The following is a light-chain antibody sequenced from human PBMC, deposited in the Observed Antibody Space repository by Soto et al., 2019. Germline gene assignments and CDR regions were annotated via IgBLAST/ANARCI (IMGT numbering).Light chain of an antibody. CDR3: QQANSFPPT. CDR1: QGVNSW. J-gene: IGKJ3*01. V-gene: IGKV1-12*01. CDR2: AAS. Sequence: DIQMTQSPSSVSASVGDRVTITCRASQGVNSWLAWYQQKPGKAPNLLIYAASSLQSGVPSRFSGSGSGTEFTLTISRLQPEDFASYYCQQANSFPPTVGPGTKVDI.